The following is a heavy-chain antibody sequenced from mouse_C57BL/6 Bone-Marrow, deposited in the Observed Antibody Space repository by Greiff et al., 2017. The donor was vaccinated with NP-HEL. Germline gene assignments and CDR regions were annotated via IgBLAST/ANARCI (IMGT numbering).Heavy chain of an antibody. Sequence: EVKLQESGPGLVKPSQSLSLTCSVTGYSITSGYYWIWIRQFPGNKLEWMGYISYDGSNNYNPSLKNRISITRDTSKNQFFLKLNSVTTEDTATYYCARAALLLGDFDYWGQGTTLTVSS. V-gene: IGHV3-6*01. J-gene: IGHJ2*01. D-gene: IGHD1-1*01. CDR2: ISYDGSN. CDR1: GYSITSGYY. CDR3: ARAALLLGDFDY.